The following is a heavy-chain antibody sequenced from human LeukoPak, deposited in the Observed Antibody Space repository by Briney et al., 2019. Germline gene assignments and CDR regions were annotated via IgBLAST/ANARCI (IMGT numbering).Heavy chain of an antibody. J-gene: IGHJ6*02. Sequence: GASVKVSCKASGYTFTSYAISWVRQAPGQGLEWMGWISAYNGNTNYAQKLQGRVTMTTDTSTSTAYMELRSLRSDDTAVYYCARVSSSWYPDYYYYGMDVWGQGTTVTVSS. V-gene: IGHV1-18*04. D-gene: IGHD6-13*01. CDR3: ARVSSSWYPDYYYYGMDV. CDR2: ISAYNGNT. CDR1: GYTFTSYA.